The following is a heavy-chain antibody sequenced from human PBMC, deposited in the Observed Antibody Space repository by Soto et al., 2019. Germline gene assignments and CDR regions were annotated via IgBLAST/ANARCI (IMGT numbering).Heavy chain of an antibody. CDR2: VSHDGRNT. CDR3: AKGGRQWLVTSDFNY. J-gene: IGHJ4*02. V-gene: IGHV3-30*18. CDR1: GFTFSDYA. D-gene: IGHD6-19*01. Sequence: VQLVESGGGVVQPGRSLRLSCAASGFTFSDYAMHWVRQAPGKGLEWVAVVSHDGRNTHYADSVKGRFTICRDSFKNTVSLEMTSLRAEDTAVYYCAKGGRQWLVTSDFNYWGQGAMVTVSS.